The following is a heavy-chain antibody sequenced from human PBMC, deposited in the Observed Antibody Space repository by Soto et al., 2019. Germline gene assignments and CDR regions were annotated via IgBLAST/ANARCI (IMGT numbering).Heavy chain of an antibody. D-gene: IGHD6-13*01. V-gene: IGHV1-69*13. Sequence: SVKFSCKASGGTFSSYAISWVRQAPGQGLEWMGGIIPIFGTANYAQKFQGRVTITADESTSTAYMELSSLRSEDTAVYYCAVNAGYSSSWYNWGQGTLVTVSS. CDR3: AVNAGYSSSWYN. J-gene: IGHJ4*02. CDR1: GGTFSSYA. CDR2: IIPIFGTA.